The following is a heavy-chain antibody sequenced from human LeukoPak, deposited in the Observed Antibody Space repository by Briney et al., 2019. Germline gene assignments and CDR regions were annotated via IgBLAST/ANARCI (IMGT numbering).Heavy chain of an antibody. CDR3: ARRSVDYGDYGGFDY. J-gene: IGHJ4*02. CDR2: IYPGDSDT. D-gene: IGHD4-17*01. V-gene: IGHV5-51*01. Sequence: PGESLKISCKGSGYSFTSYWIGRVRQMPGKGLEWMGIIYPGDSDTRYSPSFQGQVTISADKSISTAYPQWSSLKASDTAMYYCARRSVDYGDYGGFDYWGQGTLVTVSS. CDR1: GYSFTSYW.